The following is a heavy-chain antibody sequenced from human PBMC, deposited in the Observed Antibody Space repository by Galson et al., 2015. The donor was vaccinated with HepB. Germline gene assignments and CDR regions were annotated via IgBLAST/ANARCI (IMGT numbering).Heavy chain of an antibody. CDR2: IKQDGSEK. CDR3: ARRRGRIFGVFADYGMDV. J-gene: IGHJ6*02. V-gene: IGHV3-7*01. D-gene: IGHD3-3*01. Sequence: LRLSCAASGFTLTSYWMNWVRQAPGKGLEWVAIIKQDGSEKYYVDSVKGRFTISRNNAKNSVYLQMNSLRAEDTAVYFCARRRGRIFGVFADYGMDVWGPGATVSVSS. CDR1: GFTLTSYW.